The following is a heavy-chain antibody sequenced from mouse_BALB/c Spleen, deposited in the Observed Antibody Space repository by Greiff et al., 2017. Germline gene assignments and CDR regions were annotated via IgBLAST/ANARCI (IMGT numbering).Heavy chain of an antibody. CDR3: ARETTVVVWYFDV. V-gene: IGHV5-6-5*01. CDR1: GFTFSSYA. CDR2: ISSGGST. J-gene: IGHJ1*01. D-gene: IGHD1-1*01. Sequence: EVQLQQSGGGLVKPGGSLKLSCAASGFTFSSYAMSWVRQTPEKRLEWVASISSGGSTYYPDSVKGRFTISRDNARNILYLQMSSLRSEDTAMYYCARETTVVVWYFDVWGAGTTVTVSS.